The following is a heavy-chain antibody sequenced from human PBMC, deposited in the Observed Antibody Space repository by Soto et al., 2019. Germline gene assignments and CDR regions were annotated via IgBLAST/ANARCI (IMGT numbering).Heavy chain of an antibody. V-gene: IGHV1-8*01. CDR1: GYTFTSFD. CDR3: ARGPIYGSGSYLSDP. Sequence: QVQLVQSGAEVKKPGASVKVSCKASGYTFTSFDINWVRQATGQGLEWLGWMNPNSGNTGHAQKFQGRVTITRKTSKGTAYMELRSLRSEDTAVYYCARGPIYGSGSYLSDPLGQGTLVTVSS. CDR2: MNPNSGNT. J-gene: IGHJ5*02. D-gene: IGHD3-10*01.